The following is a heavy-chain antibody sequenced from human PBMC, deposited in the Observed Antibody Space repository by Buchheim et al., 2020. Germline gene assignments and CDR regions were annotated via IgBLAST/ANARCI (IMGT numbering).Heavy chain of an antibody. J-gene: IGHJ4*02. CDR1: GFTFSSYG. V-gene: IGHV3-7*01. Sequence: VQLVESGGGVVQPGRSLRLSCAASGFTFSSYGMHWVRQAPGKGLEWVANIKEDGSEKYYVDSVKGRFTISRDNAKNSLYLQMNSLRAEDTAVYYCARDMASWGGLAHGAFDYWGQGTL. CDR2: IKEDGSEK. CDR3: ARDMASWGGLAHGAFDY. D-gene: IGHD3-16*01.